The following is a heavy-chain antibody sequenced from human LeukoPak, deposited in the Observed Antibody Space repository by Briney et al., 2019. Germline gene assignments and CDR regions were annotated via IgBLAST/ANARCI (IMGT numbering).Heavy chain of an antibody. J-gene: IGHJ4*02. V-gene: IGHV4-59*08. D-gene: IGHD2-21*01. CDR1: SGSISSYY. CDR2: IYYSGST. CDR3: ARGRDGGDYTPLDY. Sequence: PSETLSLTCTVSSGSISSYYWSWIRQPPGKGLEWIGYIYYSGSTSYNPSLKSRVTISVDTSKNQFSLMLSSVTAADTAVYYCARGRDGGDYTPLDYWGQGTLVTVSS.